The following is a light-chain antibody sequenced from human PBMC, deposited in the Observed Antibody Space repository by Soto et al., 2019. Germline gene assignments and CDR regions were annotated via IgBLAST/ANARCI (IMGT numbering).Light chain of an antibody. J-gene: IGLJ1*01. CDR3: AAWDDSLNGYV. V-gene: IGLV1-47*01. CDR1: GSNIERNS. CDR2: RNN. Sequence: QSVLTQPPSASGTPGQRVTISCSGGGSNIERNSIYWYQQIPGTAPKLLIYRNNQRPSGVPDRFSGSKSDTSASLAISGLRSEDEGDYYCAAWDDSLNGYVFGTGTKLTVL.